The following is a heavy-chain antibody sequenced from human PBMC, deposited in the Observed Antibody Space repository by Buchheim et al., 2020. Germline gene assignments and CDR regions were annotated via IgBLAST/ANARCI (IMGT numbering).Heavy chain of an antibody. V-gene: IGHV1-46*03. CDR1: GYTFTSYD. D-gene: IGHD6-13*01. J-gene: IGHJ5*02. CDR2: INPSGGST. CDR3: ARDLGQQLGYNWFDP. Sequence: QVQLVQSGAEVKKPGASVKVSCKASGYTFTSYDINWVRQAPGQGLEWMGIINPSGGSTSYAQKFQGRVTMTRDTSTSTVYMELSSLRSEDTAVYYCARDLGQQLGYNWFDPWGQGTL.